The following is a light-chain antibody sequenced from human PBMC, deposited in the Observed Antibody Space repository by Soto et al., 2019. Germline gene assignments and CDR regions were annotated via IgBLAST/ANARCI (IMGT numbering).Light chain of an antibody. J-gene: IGKJ1*01. Sequence: DIVLTQSPSTLSVSPGERATLACRASQRIXSNFDWYKQKPGQAPRLLIXGESTRATGIPARFSGSGSGTEFTLTISSLQSEYFAVSYCQQYNDWPTETFGQGTKVDIK. V-gene: IGKV3-15*01. CDR2: GES. CDR3: QQYNDWPTET. CDR1: QRIXSN.